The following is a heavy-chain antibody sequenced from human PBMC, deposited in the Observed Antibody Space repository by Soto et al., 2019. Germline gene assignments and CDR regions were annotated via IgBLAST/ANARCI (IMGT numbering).Heavy chain of an antibody. Sequence: ASVKVSCKASGYTFTSYGISWVRQAPGQRLEWMGWISAYNGNTNYAQKLQGRVTMTTDTSTSTAYMELRSLRSDDTAVYFCVRDGTNGVDYYYYYLDAWGKGTTVTVSS. CDR1: GYTFTSYG. J-gene: IGHJ6*03. CDR2: ISAYNGNT. V-gene: IGHV1-18*01. CDR3: VRDGTNGVDYYYYYLDA. D-gene: IGHD4-17*01.